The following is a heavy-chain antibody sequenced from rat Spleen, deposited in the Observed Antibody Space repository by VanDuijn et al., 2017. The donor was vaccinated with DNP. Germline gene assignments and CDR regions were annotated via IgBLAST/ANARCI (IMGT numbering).Heavy chain of an antibody. J-gene: IGHJ3*01. CDR1: GYSITSNY. Sequence: EVQLQESGPGLVKPSQSLSLTCSVTGYSITSNYWGWIRKFPGNKMEWMGYISYSGSTNYNPSFKSRISITRDTSKNQFFLQVNSVTTEDTATYYCARSGYNTDYYHLGAYWGQGTLVTVSS. V-gene: IGHV3-1*01. CDR3: ARSGYNTDYYHLGAY. CDR2: ISYSGST. D-gene: IGHD1-6*01.